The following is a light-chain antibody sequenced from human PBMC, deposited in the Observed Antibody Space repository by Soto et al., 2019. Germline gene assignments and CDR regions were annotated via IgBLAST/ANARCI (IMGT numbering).Light chain of an antibody. CDR2: LNSDGSH. CDR3: PTLGTGIHLV. Sequence: QPVLTQSPSASASLGASVKLTCTLSSGHSSYAIAWHQQQPEKGPRYLMKLNSDGSHSKGDGLPDRFSGPSSGSERYLTISSLXXXXEADYYCPTLGTGIHLVFRGGTK. CDR1: SGHSSYA. V-gene: IGLV4-69*01. J-gene: IGLJ2*01.